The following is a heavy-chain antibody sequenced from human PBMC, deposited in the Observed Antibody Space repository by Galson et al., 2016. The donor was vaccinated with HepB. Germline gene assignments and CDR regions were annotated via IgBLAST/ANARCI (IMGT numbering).Heavy chain of an antibody. V-gene: IGHV3-11*01. CDR2: ISGRGTIV. CDR1: GFIFSDYY. CDR3: VREGFRSSITSYLSDWYYYYWTDV. D-gene: IGHD3/OR15-3a*01. Sequence: SLRLSCAAYGFIFSDYYMNWVRQAPGKSLEWIASISGRGTIVKYADSVKGRFTVSRDNAEKSLFLQMNSLRVEDTAGYYCVREGFRSSITSYLSDWYYYYWTDVWGRGTRSPS. J-gene: IGHJ6*03.